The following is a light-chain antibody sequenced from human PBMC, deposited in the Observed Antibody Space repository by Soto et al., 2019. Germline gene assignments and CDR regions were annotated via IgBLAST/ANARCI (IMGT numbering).Light chain of an antibody. CDR3: RPYLDTYPSV. Sequence: QSALSPPRPVSGSPGQSVTISCTGTSSDVGGYNYVSWYQQHPGKAPKLMIYDVSKRPSGVPDRFSGSKSGNTASLTISGLQADYESDYYCRPYLDTYPSVF. V-gene: IGLV2-11*01. CDR1: SSDVGGYNY. CDR2: DVS. J-gene: IGLJ1*01.